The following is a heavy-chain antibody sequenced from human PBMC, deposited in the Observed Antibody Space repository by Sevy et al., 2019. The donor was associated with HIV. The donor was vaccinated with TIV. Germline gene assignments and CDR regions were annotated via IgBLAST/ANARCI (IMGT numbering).Heavy chain of an antibody. V-gene: IGHV1-24*01. CDR3: ETGWFGGGGGYFDY. J-gene: IGHJ4*02. Sequence: ASVKVSCKVSGYTLTELSMHWMRQAPGKGLEWMGGFDPEDGETIYAQKFQGRVTMTEDTSTDTAYMELSSLRSEDTAVYYWETGWFGGGGGYFDYWGQGTLVTVSS. CDR2: FDPEDGET. D-gene: IGHD3-10*01. CDR1: GYTLTELS.